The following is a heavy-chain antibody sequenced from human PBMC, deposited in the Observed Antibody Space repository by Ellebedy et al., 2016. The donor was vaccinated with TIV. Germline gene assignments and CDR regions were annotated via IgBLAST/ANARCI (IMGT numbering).Heavy chain of an antibody. CDR2: IVAIFHSA. Sequence: ASVKVSCKASGGIFNSNAIGWVRQAPGQGLEWMGGIVAIFHSADYAQKFQGRVTITADDSTSTVYMELSSLRSEDTAVYYCARYSGYHFRGNYFDFWGQGTTVTVSS. V-gene: IGHV1-69*13. J-gene: IGHJ4*02. CDR3: ARYSGYHFRGNYFDF. CDR1: GGIFNSNA. D-gene: IGHD5-12*01.